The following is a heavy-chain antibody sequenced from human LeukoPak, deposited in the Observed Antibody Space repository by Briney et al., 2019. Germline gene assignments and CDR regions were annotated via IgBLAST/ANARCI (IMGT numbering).Heavy chain of an antibody. CDR2: IYYSGST. V-gene: IGHV4-39*07. CDR1: GGSISSSSYY. D-gene: IGHD3-10*01. CDR3: ARWGYGSRSYYGWFDP. Sequence: SETLSLTCTVSGGSISSSSYYWGWIRQPPGKGLEWIGSIYYSGSTYYNPSLKSRVTISVDTSKNQFSLKLTSVTAADTAVYYCARWGYGSRSYYGWFDPWGQGTLVTVSS. J-gene: IGHJ5*02.